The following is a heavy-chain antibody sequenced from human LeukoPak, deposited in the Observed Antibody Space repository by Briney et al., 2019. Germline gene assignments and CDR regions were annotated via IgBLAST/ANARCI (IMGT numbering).Heavy chain of an antibody. CDR1: GFTFSSYA. CDR2: IYYHGNT. Sequence: GSLRLSCAASGFTFSSYAMNWIRQPPGKGLEWIGSIYYHGNTYYNPSLNSRLTISLDVSKNQFSLKLNSVTAADTAVYYCARQAGDYVWGTYRPNWFDPWGLGIQVTVSS. V-gene: IGHV4-39*01. D-gene: IGHD3-16*02. J-gene: IGHJ5*02. CDR3: ARQAGDYVWGTYRPNWFDP.